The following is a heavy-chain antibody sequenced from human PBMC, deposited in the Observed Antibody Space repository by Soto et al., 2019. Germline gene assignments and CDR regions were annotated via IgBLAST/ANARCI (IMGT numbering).Heavy chain of an antibody. V-gene: IGHV3-72*01. Sequence: EVQLVESGGGLVQPEGSLRLSCVASGFTFSDYYMDWVRQTPGKGLEWVGRIRNKVMTYTTEYAASVKGRFTVSRDDSRNSLYLKMNSLKTEDTAMYYWSRVGRLNTPYDTDYWGQGTLVTVSS. CDR3: SRVGRLNTPYDTDY. CDR2: IRNKVMTYTT. D-gene: IGHD1-1*01. J-gene: IGHJ4*02. CDR1: GFTFSDYY.